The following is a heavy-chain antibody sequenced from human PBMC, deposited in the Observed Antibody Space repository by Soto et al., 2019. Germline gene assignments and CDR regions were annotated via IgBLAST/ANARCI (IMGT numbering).Heavy chain of an antibody. CDR3: AREDTAMGTYYFDY. CDR2: IYYSGST. CDR1: GGSISSYY. J-gene: IGHJ4*02. Sequence: SETLSLTCTVSGGSISSYYWSWIRQPPGKGLKWIGYIYYSGSTNYNPSLKSRVTISVDTSKNQFSLKLSSVTAADTAVYYCAREDTAMGTYYFDYWGQGTLVTVSS. V-gene: IGHV4-59*01. D-gene: IGHD5-18*01.